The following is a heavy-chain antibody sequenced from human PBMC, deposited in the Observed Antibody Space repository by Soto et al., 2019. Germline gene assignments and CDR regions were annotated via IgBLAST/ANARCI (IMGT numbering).Heavy chain of an antibody. CDR1: GFSFSNYN. D-gene: IGHD6-6*01. CDR2: ISSSSTST. V-gene: IGHV3-21*01. Sequence: GGSLRLSCAASGFSFSNYNMNWVRQAPGKGLEWVSSISSSSTSTYYADSVKGRFTISRDNAKNSLYLQVNSLRAEDTAVYYCARATPCSSSSFFFAYCGQGILVTVSS. CDR3: ARATPCSSSSFFFAY. J-gene: IGHJ4*02.